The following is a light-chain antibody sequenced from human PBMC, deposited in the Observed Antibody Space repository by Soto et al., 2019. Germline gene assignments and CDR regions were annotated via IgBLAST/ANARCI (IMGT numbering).Light chain of an antibody. CDR3: SSYSSTTTLV. CDR1: SSDVGGYNY. CDR2: DVN. Sequence: QSALTQPASVSGSPGQSITISCTGTSSDVGGYNYVSWYQQRPGKAPKLMIYDVNNRPSGVSNRFSASKSGNTASLTISGLQAEDVADYYCSSYSSTTTLVFGGGTKLTVL. J-gene: IGLJ3*02. V-gene: IGLV2-14*01.